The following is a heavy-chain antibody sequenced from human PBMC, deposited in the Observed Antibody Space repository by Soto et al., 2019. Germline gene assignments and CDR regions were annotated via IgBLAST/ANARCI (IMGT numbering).Heavy chain of an antibody. CDR3: AKDGQNPRADYYYGMDV. J-gene: IGHJ6*02. V-gene: IGHV3-74*01. Sequence: GGSLRLSCAASGFTFSSYWMHWVRQAPGKGLVWVSRINSDGSNTAYADSVKGRFTISRDNAKNTLYLQMNSLRAEDTAVYYCAKDGQNPRADYYYGMDVWGQGTTVTVSS. CDR1: GFTFSSYW. CDR2: INSDGSNT.